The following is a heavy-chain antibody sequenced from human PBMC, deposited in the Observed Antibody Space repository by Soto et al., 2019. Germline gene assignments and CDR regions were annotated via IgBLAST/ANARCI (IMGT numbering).Heavy chain of an antibody. D-gene: IGHD3-10*01. V-gene: IGHV3-21*01. Sequence: EVQLVESGGGLVKPGGSLRLSCAASGFTFSSYSMNWVRQAPGKGLEWVSSISSSSSYIYYADSVKGRFTISRDNAKNSLYLQMNSLRAEDTAVDYCARDFMVRGVLLFDPWCQGTLVTVSS. CDR1: GFTFSSYS. J-gene: IGHJ5*02. CDR2: ISSSSSYI. CDR3: ARDFMVRGVLLFDP.